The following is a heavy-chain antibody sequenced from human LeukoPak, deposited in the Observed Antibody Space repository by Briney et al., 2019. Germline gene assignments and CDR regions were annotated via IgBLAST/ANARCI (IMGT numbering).Heavy chain of an antibody. CDR3: GIDVRLPTGMEWSAPPYYYYSYMDV. CDR2: IKQDGRGK. J-gene: IGHJ6*03. D-gene: IGHD3-3*01. V-gene: IGHV3-7*01. Sequence: GGSLRLSCAASGFKISRYWMSWVRQAPGKGLEWVAKIKQDGRGKYYVDSVKGRFTLSRDNAKNSLNLQLNSLRVEDTAVYYCGIDVRLPTGMEWSAPPYYYYSYMDVWGKGTTVTVSS. CDR1: GFKISRYW.